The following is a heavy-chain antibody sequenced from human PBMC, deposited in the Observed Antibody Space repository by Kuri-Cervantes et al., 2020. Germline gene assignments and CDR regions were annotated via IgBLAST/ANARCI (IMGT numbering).Heavy chain of an antibody. Sequence: GSLRLSCTVSGGSISSYYWSWIRQPPGKGLEWIGYIYYSGSTNYNPSLKSRVTISVDTSKNQFSLKLSSVTAADTAVYYCARGGYRYPDAFDIWGQGTMVTVSS. CDR3: ARGGYRYPDAFDI. J-gene: IGHJ3*02. V-gene: IGHV4-59*01. CDR2: IYYSGST. CDR1: GGSISSYY. D-gene: IGHD5-18*01.